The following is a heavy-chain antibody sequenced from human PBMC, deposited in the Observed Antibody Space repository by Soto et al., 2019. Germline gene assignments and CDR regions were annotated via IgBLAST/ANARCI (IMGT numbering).Heavy chain of an antibody. CDR2: ISSSSSYI. D-gene: IGHD1-7*01. Sequence: EVQLVESGGGLVKPGGSLRLSCAASGFTFSSYSMNWVRQAPGKGLEWVSSISSSSSYIYYADSVKGRFTISRDNANNSLYLQMSSLRAEDTAVYYCARDPGNWHYAMAFDIWGQGTMVTVSS. V-gene: IGHV3-21*01. CDR3: ARDPGNWHYAMAFDI. CDR1: GFTFSSYS. J-gene: IGHJ3*02.